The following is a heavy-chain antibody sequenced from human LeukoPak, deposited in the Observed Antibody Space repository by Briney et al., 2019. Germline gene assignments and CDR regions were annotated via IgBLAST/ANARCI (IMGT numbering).Heavy chain of an antibody. J-gene: IGHJ5*02. V-gene: IGHV3-9*01. CDR1: GFTFEDYA. Sequence: GGSLRLSCAGSGFTFEDYAMHWVRQAPGKGLEWVSGISWNSGSIGYADSVKGRFTISRDNAKNYLYLQMNSLSAEDTALYYCAKDLRYFDWLSGFDPWGQGTLVTVSS. CDR2: ISWNSGSI. CDR3: AKDLRYFDWLSGFDP. D-gene: IGHD3-9*01.